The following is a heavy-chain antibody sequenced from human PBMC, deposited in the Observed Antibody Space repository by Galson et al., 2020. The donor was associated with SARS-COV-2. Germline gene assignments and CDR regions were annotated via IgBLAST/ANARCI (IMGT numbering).Heavy chain of an antibody. CDR2: INQSGST. CDR1: GGSFSGYY. D-gene: IGHD2-2*02. CDR3: ARGRREYCGSTSCYMVDV. V-gene: IGHV4-34*01. Sequence: SETLSLTCAVYGGSFSGYYWSWIRQPPGKGLEWIGEINQSGSTNYNPSLKSRVTISVDTSKNQFSLKLSSVTAADTAVYYCARGRREYCGSTSCYMVDVWGKGTTVTVSP. J-gene: IGHJ6*04.